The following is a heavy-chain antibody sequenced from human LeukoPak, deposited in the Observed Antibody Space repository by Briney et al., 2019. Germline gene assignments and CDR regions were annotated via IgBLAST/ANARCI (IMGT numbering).Heavy chain of an antibody. CDR2: MYFSGRT. Sequence: SETLSLTCTVSGGSISSYYWSWIRQPAGKGLKWIGRMYFSGRTHYNPSLKSRVTMSVDTSKNQFSLKVSSVTAADTAVYYCARVGSDGSYFDYWGQGTLVTVSS. J-gene: IGHJ4*02. D-gene: IGHD1-26*01. CDR3: ARVGSDGSYFDY. CDR1: GGSISSYY. V-gene: IGHV4-4*07.